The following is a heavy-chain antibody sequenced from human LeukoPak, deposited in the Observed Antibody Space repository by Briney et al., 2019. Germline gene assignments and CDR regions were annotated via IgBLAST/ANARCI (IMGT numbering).Heavy chain of an antibody. CDR3: ARGGDYGDLRYFDY. CDR1: GGSISSRSHY. CDR2: IYYSGST. V-gene: IGHV4-61*05. Sequence: PSETLSLTCTVSGGSISSRSHYWGWIRQPPGKGLEWIGYIYYSGSTNYNPSLKSRVTISVDTSKNQFSLKLNSVTAADTAVYYCARGGDYGDLRYFDYWGQGTLVTVSS. D-gene: IGHD4-17*01. J-gene: IGHJ4*02.